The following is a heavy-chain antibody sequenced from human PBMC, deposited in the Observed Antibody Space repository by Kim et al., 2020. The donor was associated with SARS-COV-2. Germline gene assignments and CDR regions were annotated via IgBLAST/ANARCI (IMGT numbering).Heavy chain of an antibody. J-gene: IGHJ4*02. CDR2: INDGNGNT. CDR1: GYTFTSYA. D-gene: IGHD6-13*01. V-gene: IGHV1-3*01. Sequence: ASVKVSCKASGYTFTSYAMHWVRQAPGQRLEWMGWINDGNGNTKYSQKFQGRVTITRDTSARTAYMELSSLRSEETAVYYCARDPGGQQLVYYFDYWVRGTLLAVSS. CDR3: ARDPGGQQLVYYFDY.